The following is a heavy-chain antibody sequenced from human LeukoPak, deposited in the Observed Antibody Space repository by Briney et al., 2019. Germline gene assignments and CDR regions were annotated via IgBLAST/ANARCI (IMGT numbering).Heavy chain of an antibody. J-gene: IGHJ2*01. CDR1: GFTFSKDD. D-gene: IGHD2-15*01. CDR2: IGVTGDT. Sequence: PGGSLRLSCAASGFTFSKDDFHWVRQAPGKCLECVAAIGVTGDTYYADSVKGRFTISREDAANSLYLQMRSLGAGDTALYYCTKEFCGSRAACAGGSYYDFWGRGALVTVSS. V-gene: IGHV3-13*01. CDR3: TKEFCGSRAACAGGSYYDF.